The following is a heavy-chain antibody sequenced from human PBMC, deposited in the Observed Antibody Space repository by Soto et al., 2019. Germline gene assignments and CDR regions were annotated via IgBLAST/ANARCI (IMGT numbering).Heavy chain of an antibody. CDR1: RCTVTEYC. D-gene: IGHD6-13*01. CDR2: INGGTDNI. V-gene: IGHV1-3*01. Sequence: ASVKVSGRDCRCTVTEYCRHCLDQARRESPDWMGGINGGTDNIRLSQKFQRRVNLTKDTSATTVYMELTSLTSEDTAVYYCARGRLAAAGRLSTFDYWGQGSLVTVSS. J-gene: IGHJ4*02. CDR3: ARGRLAAAGRLSTFDY.